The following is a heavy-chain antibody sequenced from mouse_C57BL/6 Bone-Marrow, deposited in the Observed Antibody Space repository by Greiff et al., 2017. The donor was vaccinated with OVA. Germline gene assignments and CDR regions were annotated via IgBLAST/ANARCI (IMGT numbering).Heavy chain of an antibody. Sequence: EVQLQQSVAELVRPGASAKLSCTASGFNIKHTYMPWVKQRPEPGLEWIGRIDPANANPKYAPKFQGKATMTADTSSNTADRQLSSLSSEDTAVYCCARGNFGSSFYAMDYWGQGTSVTVSS. CDR1: GFNIKHTY. D-gene: IGHD1-1*01. V-gene: IGHV14-3*01. CDR2: IDPANANP. CDR3: ARGNFGSSFYAMDY. J-gene: IGHJ4*01.